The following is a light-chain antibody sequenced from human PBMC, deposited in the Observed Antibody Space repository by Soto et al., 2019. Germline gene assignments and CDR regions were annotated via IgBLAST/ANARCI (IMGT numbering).Light chain of an antibody. V-gene: IGLV2-14*01. CDR3: SSYTRSSTYV. CDR2: EVT. CDR1: SSDVGAYDY. J-gene: IGLJ1*01. Sequence: QSALTQPASVSASPGQSIAISCSGTSSDVGAYDYVSWYQHHPGKAPKLIIYEVTYRPSGVSNRFSASKSGYTASLTISGLQAEDEADYYCSSYTRSSTYVFGTGTKLTVL.